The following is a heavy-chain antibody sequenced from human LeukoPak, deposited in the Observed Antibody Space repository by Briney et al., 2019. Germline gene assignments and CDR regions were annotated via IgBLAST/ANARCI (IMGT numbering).Heavy chain of an antibody. CDR3: ARDVHDYGGNSGFDY. D-gene: IGHD4-23*01. V-gene: IGHV1-2*02. J-gene: IGHJ4*02. Sequence: ASVKVPCKASVYTFSDYYMHWVRQAPGQGLEWMGWINPSSGDTNYAQKFQGRVTMTRDTSISTAYMELSWLRADDTAIYYCARDVHDYGGNSGFDYWGQGSLVIVSS. CDR1: VYTFSDYY. CDR2: INPSSGDT.